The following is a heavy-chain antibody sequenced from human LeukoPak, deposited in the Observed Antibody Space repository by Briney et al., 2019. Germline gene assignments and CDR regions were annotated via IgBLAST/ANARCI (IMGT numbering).Heavy chain of an antibody. J-gene: IGHJ4*02. Sequence: GGSLRLSCAASGFTFSSYWMSWVRQAPGKGLEWVGRIKSKTDGGTTDYAAPVKGRFTISRDDSKNTLYLQMNSLKTEDTAVYYCTTDAYDYVWGSYRPLYYFDYWGQGTLVTVSS. CDR1: GFTFSSYW. V-gene: IGHV3-15*01. CDR2: IKSKTDGGTT. CDR3: TTDAYDYVWGSYRPLYYFDY. D-gene: IGHD3-16*02.